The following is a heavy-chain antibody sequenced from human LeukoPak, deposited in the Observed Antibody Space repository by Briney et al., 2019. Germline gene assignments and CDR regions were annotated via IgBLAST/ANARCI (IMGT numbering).Heavy chain of an antibody. V-gene: IGHV4-34*01. J-gene: IGHJ4*02. CDR2: INHSGST. CDR3: ASCPLGYDSSGYYSY. CDR1: GGSFSGYY. Sequence: SETLSLTCAVYGGSFSGYYWSWIRQPPGKGLEWIGEINHSGSTNYNPSLKSRVTISVDTSKNQFSLKLSSVTAADTAVYYCASCPLGYDSSGYYSYWGQGTLVTVSS. D-gene: IGHD3-22*01.